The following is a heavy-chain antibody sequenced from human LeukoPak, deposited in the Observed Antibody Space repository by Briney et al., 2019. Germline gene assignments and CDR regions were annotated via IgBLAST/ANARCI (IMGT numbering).Heavy chain of an antibody. CDR3: AKDYVAVAADHDAFDI. J-gene: IGHJ3*02. CDR2: IRYDGGNC. D-gene: IGHD6-19*01. V-gene: IGHV3-30*02. Sequence: AGGSLRLSCAASGFTFSRYGIHWVRQAPGKGLEWVTFIRYDGGNCYYADSVKGRFTISRDNSKNTLYLQMSSLRAEDTAVYYCAKDYVAVAADHDAFDIWGQGTMVTVSS. CDR1: GFTFSRYG.